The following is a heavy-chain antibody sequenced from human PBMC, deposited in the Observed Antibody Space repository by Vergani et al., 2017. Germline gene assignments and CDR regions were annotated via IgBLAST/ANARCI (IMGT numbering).Heavy chain of an antibody. D-gene: IGHD6-19*01. V-gene: IGHV1-69*17. J-gene: IGHJ4*02. Sequence: QVQLVQSGAEVKKPGSSVKVSCKASGGTFSSYAISWVRQAPGQGLEWMGGIIPIFGIANYAQKFQGRVTITADKSTSTAYMELSSLRSEDTAVYYCAKDRTGRQWLVEMDYWGQGTLVTVSS. CDR1: GGTFSSYA. CDR3: AKDRTGRQWLVEMDY. CDR2: IIPIFGIA.